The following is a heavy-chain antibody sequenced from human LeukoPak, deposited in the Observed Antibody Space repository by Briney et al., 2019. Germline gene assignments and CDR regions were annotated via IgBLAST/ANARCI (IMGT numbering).Heavy chain of an antibody. CDR1: GASIRSYF. Sequence: PSETLSLTCTVSGASIRSYFWSWIRQPPGKGLEWIGYIYYSGTTNHNPSLKSRVTISVDTSKNQFSLNLSSVTAADTAVYYCARRGLGDRVDYWGQGTLVTVSS. D-gene: IGHD3-10*01. V-gene: IGHV4-59*01. J-gene: IGHJ4*02. CDR3: ARRGLGDRVDY. CDR2: IYYSGTT.